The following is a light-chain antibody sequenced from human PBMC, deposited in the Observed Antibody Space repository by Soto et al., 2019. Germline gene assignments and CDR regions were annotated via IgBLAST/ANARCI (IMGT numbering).Light chain of an antibody. CDR3: SSYAGSNNLGV. V-gene: IGLV2-8*01. Sequence: QSVLTQPPSASGSPGQSVTISCTGTSSDVGGYNYVSWYQQHPGKAPKLMIYEVCKRPSGVPDRFSGSKSGNTASLTVSGLQAEDEADYYCSSYAGSNNLGVFGTGTKVTVL. CDR2: EVC. CDR1: SSDVGGYNY. J-gene: IGLJ1*01.